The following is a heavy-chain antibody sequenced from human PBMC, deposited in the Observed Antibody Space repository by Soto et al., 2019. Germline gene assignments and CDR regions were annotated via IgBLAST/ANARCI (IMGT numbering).Heavy chain of an antibody. CDR2: ISGSGGST. CDR3: AKESPPYYDFWSGPRYYYYGMDV. Sequence: PGGSLRLSCAASGFTFSSYAMSWVRQAPGKGLEWVSAISGSGGSTYYADSVKGRFTISGDNSKNTLYLQMNSLRAEDTAVYYCAKESPPYYDFWSGPRYYYYGMDVWGQGTTVTVSS. V-gene: IGHV3-23*01. D-gene: IGHD3-3*01. CDR1: GFTFSSYA. J-gene: IGHJ6*02.